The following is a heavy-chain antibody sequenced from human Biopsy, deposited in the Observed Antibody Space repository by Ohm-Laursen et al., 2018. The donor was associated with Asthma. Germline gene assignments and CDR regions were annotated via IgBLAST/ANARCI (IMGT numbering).Heavy chain of an antibody. D-gene: IGHD1-26*01. J-gene: IGHJ4*02. CDR3: ARAGALRVGATMGY. V-gene: IGHV1-46*01. CDR2: INPSGGST. Sequence: ASVNASCKASGYTFTSFSMHWVRQAPGQGLEWMLIINPSGGSTSYAQTFQGRVTMTRDTSTSTVYMELSSLRSEDTAVYYCARAGALRVGATMGYWGQGTRVTVSS. CDR1: GYTFTSFS.